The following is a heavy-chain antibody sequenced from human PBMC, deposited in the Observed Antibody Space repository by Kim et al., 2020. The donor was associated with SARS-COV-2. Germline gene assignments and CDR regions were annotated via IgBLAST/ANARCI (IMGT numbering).Heavy chain of an antibody. CDR2: ISSSSSTI. V-gene: IGHV3-48*02. D-gene: IGHD2-2*01. CDR3: ARDLSIQNIVVVPAASGY. Sequence: GGSLRLSCAASGFTFSSYSMNWVRQAPGKGLEWVSYISSSSSTIYYADSVKGRFTISRDNAKNSLYLQMNSLRDEDTAVYYCARDLSIQNIVVVPAASGYWRQGPWSPS. CDR1: GFTFSSYS. J-gene: IGHJ4*02.